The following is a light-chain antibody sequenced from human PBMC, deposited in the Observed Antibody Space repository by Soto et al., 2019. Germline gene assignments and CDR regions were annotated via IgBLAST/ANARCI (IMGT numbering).Light chain of an antibody. J-gene: IGKJ1*01. Sequence: EIVLTQSPGTLSLSPGERATLSCRASQSLSSLYLAWYQQKPGQAPRLLIYGASSRATGIPDRFSGSGSGTDFTLTISRLEPEDFAEYYCQQRKTFGQGTKVE. CDR2: GAS. CDR1: QSLSSLY. V-gene: IGKV3-20*01. CDR3: QQRKT.